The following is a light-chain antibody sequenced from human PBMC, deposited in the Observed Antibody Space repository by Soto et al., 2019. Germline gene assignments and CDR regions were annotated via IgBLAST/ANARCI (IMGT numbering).Light chain of an antibody. CDR1: QTVSSNY. V-gene: IGKV3-20*01. CDR2: GAS. J-gene: IGKJ1*01. CDR3: QQYGSSPPWT. Sequence: EIVLTQSPGTLSLSPGQRATLSCRASQTVSSNYLVWYQQKPGQTPRLVIYGASSRATGIPDRFSGSGSGTDFTLTISRLEPEDFAVDYCQQYGSSPPWTFGQGTKVEIK.